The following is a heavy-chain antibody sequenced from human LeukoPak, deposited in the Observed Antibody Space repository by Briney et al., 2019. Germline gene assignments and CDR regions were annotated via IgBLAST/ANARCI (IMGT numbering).Heavy chain of an antibody. CDR2: IKQDGSQK. CDR1: GFTFSNYW. V-gene: IGHV3-7*01. CDR3: ARRYSHNSVFDY. J-gene: IGHJ4*02. Sequence: GGSLRLSCAASGFTFSNYWMSWVRQAPGKGLEWVANIKQDGSQKYYVDSVKGRFTISRDNAKNSLYLQMNSLRAEDTAVYYCARRYSHNSVFDYWGQGTLVTVSS. D-gene: IGHD5-18*01.